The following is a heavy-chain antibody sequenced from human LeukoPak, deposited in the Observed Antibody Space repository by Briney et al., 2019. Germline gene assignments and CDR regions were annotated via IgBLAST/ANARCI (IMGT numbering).Heavy chain of an antibody. CDR1: GFTFSSYG. J-gene: IGHJ4*02. Sequence: GGSLRLSCAASGFTFSSYGMHWVRQAPGKGLEWVAVIWYDGSNKYYADSVKGRITISRDNSKNTLYLQMNSLRAEDTAVYYCAREYRGEYYFAYWGQGTLVTVSS. CDR2: IWYDGSNK. V-gene: IGHV3-33*01. D-gene: IGHD3-10*01. CDR3: AREYRGEYYFAY.